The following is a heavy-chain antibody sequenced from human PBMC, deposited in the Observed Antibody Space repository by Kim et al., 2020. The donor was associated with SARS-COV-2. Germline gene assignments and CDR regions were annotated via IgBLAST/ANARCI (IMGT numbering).Heavy chain of an antibody. CDR1: SGSISSSSYY. CDR3: ARLNPPPGLTSYWYFDL. CDR2: IYYSGST. D-gene: IGHD2-21*02. J-gene: IGHJ2*01. Sequence: SETLSLTCTVSSGSISSSSYYWGWIRQPPGKGLEWIGSIYYSGSTYYNPSLKSRVTISVDTSKNQFSLKLSSVTAADTAVYYCARLNPPPGLTSYWYFDLWGRGTLVTVSS. V-gene: IGHV4-39*01.